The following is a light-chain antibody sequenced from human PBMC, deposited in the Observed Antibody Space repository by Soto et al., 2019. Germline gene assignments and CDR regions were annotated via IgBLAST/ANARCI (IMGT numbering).Light chain of an antibody. V-gene: IGKV3-20*01. CDR2: DAS. CDR3: QQFSSYPLT. CDR1: HTVRNNY. Sequence: EFVLTQSPGTLSLSPGERATLSCRASHTVRNNYLAWYQQKPGQAPRLLIYDASSRATGIPDRFSGGGSGTDFTLTISRLEPEDFAVYYRQQFSSYPLTFGGGTKVDIK. J-gene: IGKJ4*01.